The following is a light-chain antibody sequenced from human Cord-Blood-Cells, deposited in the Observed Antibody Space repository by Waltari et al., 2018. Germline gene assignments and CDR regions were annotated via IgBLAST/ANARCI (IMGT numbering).Light chain of an antibody. CDR1: QSVSSY. V-gene: IGKV3-11*01. J-gene: IGKJ1*01. CDR3: QQRSNWPPWT. Sequence: EIVLTQSPATLSLSPGERATLPCRASQSVSSYLAWYQQKPGQAPRLLIDDASNRATGIPARFSGSGSGTDFTLTISSLEPEDFAVYYCQQRSNWPPWTFGQGTKVEIK. CDR2: DAS.